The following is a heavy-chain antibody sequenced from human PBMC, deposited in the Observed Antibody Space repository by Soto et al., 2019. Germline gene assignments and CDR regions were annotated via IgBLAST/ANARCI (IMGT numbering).Heavy chain of an antibody. CDR1: SGSLGSYY. D-gene: IGHD2-21*02. CDR3: ARGGDGRMATNTYYYNGMDV. Sequence: PSETLSLSCIPSSGSLGSYYWSWIRQPPGKGLEGIGYVFYPWTANYNASLKSRVSILLDTSNYQSCLKLSSVTAGDTAVFYCARGGDGRMATNTYYYNGMDVWGPVTTVTVAS. CDR2: VFYPWTA. J-gene: IGHJ6*02. V-gene: IGHV4-59*01.